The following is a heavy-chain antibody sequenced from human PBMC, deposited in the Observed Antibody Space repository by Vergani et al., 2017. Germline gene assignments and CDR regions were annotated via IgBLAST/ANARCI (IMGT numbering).Heavy chain of an antibody. CDR2: IIPIFGTA. CDR1: GGTFSSYA. CDR3: AGDTLDYSNYRYYYYGMDV. J-gene: IGHJ6*02. D-gene: IGHD4-11*01. V-gene: IGHV1-69*18. Sequence: QVQLVQSGAEVKKPGSSVKVSCKASGGTFSSYAISWVRQAPGQGLEWMGRIIPIFGTANYAQKFQGRVTITADESTSTAYMELSSLRSEDTAVYYCAGDTLDYSNYRYYYYGMDVWGQGTTVTVSS.